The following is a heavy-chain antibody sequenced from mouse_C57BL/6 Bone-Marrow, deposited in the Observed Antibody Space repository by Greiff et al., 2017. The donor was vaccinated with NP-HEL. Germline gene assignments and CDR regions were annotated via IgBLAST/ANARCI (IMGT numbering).Heavy chain of an antibody. D-gene: IGHD4-1*01. J-gene: IGHJ2*01. CDR3: ARRNWYFDY. CDR1: GYTFTSYW. CDR2: IDPSDSYT. V-gene: IGHV1-59*01. Sequence: QVQLQQPGAELVRPGTSVKLSCKASGYTFTSYWMHWVKQRPGQGLEWIGVIDPSDSYTNYNQKFKGKATLTVDTSSSTAYMQLSSLTSEDSAVYYGARRNWYFDYWGQGTTLTVSS.